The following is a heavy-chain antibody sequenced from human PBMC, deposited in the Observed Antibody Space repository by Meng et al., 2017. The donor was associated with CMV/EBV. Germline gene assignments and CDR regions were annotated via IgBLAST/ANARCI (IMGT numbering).Heavy chain of an antibody. CDR1: GFTFSSYW. V-gene: IGHV3-74*01. CDR3: ARGDSFWSGYY. J-gene: IGHJ4*02. Sequence: LSLTCAASGFTFSSYWMYWVRQAPGKGLVWVSRIKSDGSSTTYADSVKGRFTISRDNAKNSLYLQMNSLRSEDTAVYYCARGDSFWSGYYWGQGTLVTVSS. CDR2: IKSDGSST. D-gene: IGHD3-3*01.